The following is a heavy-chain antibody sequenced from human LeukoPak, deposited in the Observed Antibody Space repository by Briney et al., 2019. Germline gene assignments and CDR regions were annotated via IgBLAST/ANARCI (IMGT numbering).Heavy chain of an antibody. Sequence: GGSLRLSCAASGFTFSSYAMHWVRQAPGKGLEWVAVISYDGSNKYYADSVKGRFTISKDNSKNTLYLQMNSLRAEDTAVYYCARDPRVYGDYYFDYWGQGTLVTVSS. CDR3: ARDPRVYGDYYFDY. CDR1: GFTFSSYA. D-gene: IGHD4-17*01. J-gene: IGHJ4*02. CDR2: ISYDGSNK. V-gene: IGHV3-30*04.